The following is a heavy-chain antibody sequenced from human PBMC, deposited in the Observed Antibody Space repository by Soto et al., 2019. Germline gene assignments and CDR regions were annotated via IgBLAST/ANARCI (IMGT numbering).Heavy chain of an antibody. Sequence: QVHLVQSGAEVKKPGASVKVSCKASGYTFTSCGISWVRQDPGQGLEWMGLINTYNGYTNYPQNFQGRVTMTTDTSTGTVDLELRSLTSDDTAVYYCARDLTKGLDVWGQGTTVTGSS. CDR2: INTYNGYT. D-gene: IGHD4-4*01. CDR3: ARDLTKGLDV. J-gene: IGHJ6*02. V-gene: IGHV1-18*01. CDR1: GYTFTSCG.